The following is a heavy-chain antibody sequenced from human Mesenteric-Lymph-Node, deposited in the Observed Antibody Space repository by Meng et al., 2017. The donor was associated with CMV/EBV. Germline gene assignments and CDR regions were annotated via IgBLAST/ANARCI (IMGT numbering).Heavy chain of an antibody. V-gene: IGHV3-23*01. CDR2: IVGGDSTT. J-gene: IGHJ4*02. Sequence: GESLKISCAASGFTFSGYAISWVRQAPGEGLKWVATIVGGDSTTYYPDSVKGRFTISRDRSKNTMYLQMNSLRAEDTAIYYCARYNLGYYFFDYWGQGTWVTVSS. CDR3: ARYNLGYYFFDY. CDR1: GFTFSGYA. D-gene: IGHD1-14*01.